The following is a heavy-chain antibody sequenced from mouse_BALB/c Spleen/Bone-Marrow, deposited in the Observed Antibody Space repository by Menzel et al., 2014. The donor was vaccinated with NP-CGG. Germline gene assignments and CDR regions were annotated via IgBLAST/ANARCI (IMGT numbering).Heavy chain of an antibody. CDR1: GFTFSSFG. J-gene: IGHJ3*01. CDR3: ASRAY. CDR2: ISSGSSTI. Sequence: EVKLMESGGGLVQPGGSRKLSCAASGFTFSSFGMHWVRQAPEKGLEWVAYISSGSSTIYYADTVKGRFTISRVNPKNTLVLQMTSLRSEDTAMYYCASRAYWGQGTLVTVSA. V-gene: IGHV5-17*02.